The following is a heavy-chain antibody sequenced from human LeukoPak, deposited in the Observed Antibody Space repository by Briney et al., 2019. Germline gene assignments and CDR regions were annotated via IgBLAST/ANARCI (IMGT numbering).Heavy chain of an antibody. CDR2: IYYSGST. Sequence: PSETLSLTCTVSGGSISSSSYYWGWIRQPPGKGLERIGSIYYSGSTYYNPSLKSRVTISVDTSKNQFSLKLSSVTAADTAVYYCARVDSSWYFFNYWGQGTLVTVSS. D-gene: IGHD6-13*01. J-gene: IGHJ4*02. CDR1: GGSISSSSYY. V-gene: IGHV4-39*07. CDR3: ARVDSSWYFFNY.